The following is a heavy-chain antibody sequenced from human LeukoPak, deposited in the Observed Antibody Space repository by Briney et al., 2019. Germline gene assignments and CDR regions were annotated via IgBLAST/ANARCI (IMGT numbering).Heavy chain of an antibody. CDR2: INPSGGST. J-gene: IGHJ4*02. D-gene: IGHD1-26*01. CDR3: ARGLPGRSGSYYYFDY. CDR1: GYTFTDYY. V-gene: IGHV1-46*01. Sequence: ASVKVSCKASGYTFTDYYMHWVRQAPGQGLEWMGIINPSGGSTSYAQKFQGRVTMTRDTSTSTVYMELSSLRSEDTAVYYCARGLPGRSGSYYYFDYWGQGTLVTVSS.